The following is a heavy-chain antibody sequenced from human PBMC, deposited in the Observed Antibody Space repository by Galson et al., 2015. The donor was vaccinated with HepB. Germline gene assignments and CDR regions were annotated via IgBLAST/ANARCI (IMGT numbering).Heavy chain of an antibody. Sequence: SVKVSCKASGYTFTSYYMHWVRQAPGQGLEWMGIINPSGGSTSYAQKFQGRVTMTRDTSTSTVYMELSSLRSEDTAVYYCASPIRERGRHDYYDSSGWSNAFDIWGQGTMVTVSS. J-gene: IGHJ3*02. CDR1: GYTFTSYY. V-gene: IGHV1-46*01. D-gene: IGHD3-22*01. CDR2: INPSGGST. CDR3: ASPIRERGRHDYYDSSGWSNAFDI.